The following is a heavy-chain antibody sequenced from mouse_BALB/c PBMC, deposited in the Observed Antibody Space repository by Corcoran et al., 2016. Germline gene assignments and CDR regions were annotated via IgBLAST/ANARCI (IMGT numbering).Heavy chain of an antibody. CDR2: IYPGSGNT. Sequence: QIQLQQSGPELVKPGASVKISYKASGYTFTDYYINWVKQKPGQGLEWIGWIYPGSGNTKYNEKFKGKATLTVDTSSSTAYMQLSSLTSEDTAVYFCARGTYDYDVAYWGQGTLVTVSA. CDR3: ARGTYDYDVAY. CDR1: GYTFTDYY. J-gene: IGHJ3*01. V-gene: IGHV1-84*02. D-gene: IGHD2-4*01.